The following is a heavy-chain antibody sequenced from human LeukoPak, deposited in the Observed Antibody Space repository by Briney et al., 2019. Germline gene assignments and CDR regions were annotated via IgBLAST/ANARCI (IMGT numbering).Heavy chain of an antibody. CDR2: IHYSGST. D-gene: IGHD3-22*01. Sequence: SETLSLACLVSGGSLSSNNYYWGWIREPPGKGLEGIGRIHYSGSTYHNPSHKSRVTISVDASNNQFSLKLYSMTAADTAVYYCARLFGYYDTSGYLKQSAFDIWGQGTMVTVSS. V-gene: IGHV4-39*01. CDR1: GGSLSSNNYY. J-gene: IGHJ3*02. CDR3: ARLFGYYDTSGYLKQSAFDI.